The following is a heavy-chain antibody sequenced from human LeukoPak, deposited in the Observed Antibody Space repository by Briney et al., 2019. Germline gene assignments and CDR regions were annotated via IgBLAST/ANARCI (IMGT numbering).Heavy chain of an antibody. V-gene: IGHV4-28*05. Sequence: PSETLSLTCAVSGYSISSSNYWAWIRQPPGKGLEWIGHIYYSGGIYYNPSLKSRVTMSVDTSKNQFSLKLSSVTAVDTAVYYCARKATTGPTKAAFDIWGQGTMVTVSS. D-gene: IGHD4-17*01. CDR2: IYYSGGI. J-gene: IGHJ3*02. CDR1: GYSISSSNY. CDR3: ARKATTGPTKAAFDI.